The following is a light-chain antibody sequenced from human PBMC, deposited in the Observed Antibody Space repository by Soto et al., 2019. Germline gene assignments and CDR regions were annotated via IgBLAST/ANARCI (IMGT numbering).Light chain of an antibody. CDR1: QSLGSTS. J-gene: IGKJ2*01. CDR3: QRSGTSPPYI. CDR2: GAS. Sequence: EVVLTQSPGTLSLSPGERATLSCRASQSLGSTSLAWYQQKPGQSPRLVIYGASRRATGIPDRFSGSGSGTDFILTIDRLEPEDFAVYYCQRSGTSPPYIFGAGTRLDIK. V-gene: IGKV3-20*01.